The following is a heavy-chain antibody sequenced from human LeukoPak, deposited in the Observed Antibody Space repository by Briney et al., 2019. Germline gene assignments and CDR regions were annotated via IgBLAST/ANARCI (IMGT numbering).Heavy chain of an antibody. V-gene: IGHV4-38-2*02. D-gene: IGHD2-2*01. CDR2: IYHSGST. Sequence: SETLSLTCTVSGYSISSGYYWGWIRQPPGKGLEWIGSIYHSGSTYYNPSLKSRVTISVDTSKNQFSLKLSSVTAADTAVYYCARDRGPAAAIFDYWGQGTLVTVSS. CDR3: ARDRGPAAAIFDY. J-gene: IGHJ4*02. CDR1: GYSISSGYY.